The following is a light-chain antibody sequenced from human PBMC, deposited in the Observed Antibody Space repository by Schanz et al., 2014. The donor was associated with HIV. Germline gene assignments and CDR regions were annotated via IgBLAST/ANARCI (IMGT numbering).Light chain of an antibody. V-gene: IGLV2-8*01. Sequence: QSALTQPPSASGSPGQSVTISCTGTSSDVGGYNYVSWYQQHPGKALKLMIYEVNKRPSGVPDRFSGSKSGNTASLIVSGLLSEDEDSYCCSSSSLLSYVF. CDR3: SSSSLLSYV. J-gene: IGLJ1*01. CDR1: SSDVGGYNY. CDR2: EVN.